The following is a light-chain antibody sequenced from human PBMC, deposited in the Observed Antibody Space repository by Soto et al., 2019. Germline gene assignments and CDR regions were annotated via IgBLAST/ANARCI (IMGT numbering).Light chain of an antibody. CDR3: CSYAGSDILI. J-gene: IGLJ2*01. CDR1: SSDVGGYNY. CDR2: GVT. Sequence: QPALTQPRSVSGSPGQSVTISCTGTSSDVGGYNYVSWYQRHPGKAPKLIISGVTKRPSGVPDRFSGSKSGNTASLTISGLQAEDEADYVFCSYAGSDILIFGGGTQLT. V-gene: IGLV2-11*01.